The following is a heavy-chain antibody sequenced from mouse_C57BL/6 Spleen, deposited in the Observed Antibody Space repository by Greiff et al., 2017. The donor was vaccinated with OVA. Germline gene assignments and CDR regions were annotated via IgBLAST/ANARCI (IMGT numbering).Heavy chain of an antibody. Sequence: QVQLQQPGAELVMPGASVKLSCKASGYTFTSYWMHWVKQRPGQSLEWIGVIDPSDSYTNYNQKFKGKSTLTVDKSSSTAYMQLSSLTSEDSAVYYCARRDYGSNPFDYWGQGTTLTVSS. V-gene: IGHV1-69*01. J-gene: IGHJ2*01. CDR3: ARRDYGSNPFDY. D-gene: IGHD1-1*01. CDR2: IDPSDSYT. CDR1: GYTFTSYW.